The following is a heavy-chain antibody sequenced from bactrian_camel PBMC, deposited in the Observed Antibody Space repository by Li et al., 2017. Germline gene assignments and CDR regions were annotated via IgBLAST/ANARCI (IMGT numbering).Heavy chain of an antibody. CDR3: AAHNVDTSHFLFQFDF. CDR1: GFLVSSYW. CDR2: IGDDGATT. Sequence: HVQLVESGGGLVQPGGSLRLSCAPSGFLVSSYWMYWVRQAPGKGLEWVSNIGDDGATTYYADSVKGRFTISRDNAKNTVFLQMNSLKTEDIAVYHCAAHNVDTSHFLFQFDFWGQGTQVTVS. J-gene: IGHJ4*01. V-gene: IGHV3S1*01.